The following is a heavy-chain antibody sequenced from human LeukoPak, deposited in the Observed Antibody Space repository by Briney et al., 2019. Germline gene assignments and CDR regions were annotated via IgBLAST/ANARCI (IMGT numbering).Heavy chain of an antibody. V-gene: IGHV4-4*07. D-gene: IGHD3-22*01. J-gene: IGHJ4*02. Sequence: SETLSLTCTVSGGSISNYYWSWIRQPAGKGLEWIGRIYTSGSTNYNPSLKSRVTISVDTSKNQFSLKLSSVTAADTAVYYCARDYYDSSGYPVFDYWGQGTLVTVSS. CDR3: ARDYYDSSGYPVFDY. CDR1: GGSISNYY. CDR2: IYTSGST.